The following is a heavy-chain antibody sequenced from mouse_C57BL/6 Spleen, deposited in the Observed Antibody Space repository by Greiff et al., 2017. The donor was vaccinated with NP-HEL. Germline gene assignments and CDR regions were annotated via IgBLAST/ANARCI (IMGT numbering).Heavy chain of an antibody. CDR2: INSNGGST. J-gene: IGHJ2*01. Sequence: EVQGVESGGGLVQPGGSLKLSCAASGFTFSSYGMSWVRQTPDKRLELVATINSNGGSTYYPDSVKGRFTIPRDNAKNTLYLQMSSLKSEDTAMYYCARMARTINWGQGTTLTVSS. CDR3: ARMARTIN. V-gene: IGHV5-6-3*01. CDR1: GFTFSSYG.